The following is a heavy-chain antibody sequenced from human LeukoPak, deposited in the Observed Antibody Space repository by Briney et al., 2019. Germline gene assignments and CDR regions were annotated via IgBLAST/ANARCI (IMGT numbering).Heavy chain of an antibody. CDR3: ARDGIVVVPAAISYYYYGMDV. V-gene: IGHV4-39*07. D-gene: IGHD2-2*02. J-gene: IGHJ6*02. Sequence: KASETLSLTCTVSGGSISSSSYYWGWIRQPPGKGLEWIGSIYYSGSTYYNPSLKSRVTISVDTSKNQFSLKLSSVTAADTAVYYCARDGIVVVPAAISYYYYGMDVWGQGTTVTVSS. CDR1: GGSISSSSYY. CDR2: IYYSGST.